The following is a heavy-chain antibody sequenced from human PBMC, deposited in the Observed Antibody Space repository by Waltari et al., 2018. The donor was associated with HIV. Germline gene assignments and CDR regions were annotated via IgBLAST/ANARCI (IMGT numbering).Heavy chain of an antibody. Sequence: QVHLQQWGPGLVKPSETLSLTCAVYGEFKSYYWRWIRQAPDKGLEWIGKIDHYGATDYNPSLKSRVTISVDTSKNQFSLRLTSVTAADTGTYYCAKGALMRWLHSPRHWFDPWGQGNLVTVSS. J-gene: IGHJ5*02. V-gene: IGHV4-34*02. D-gene: IGHD2-21*01. CDR1: GEFKSYY. CDR3: AKGALMRWLHSPRHWFDP. CDR2: IDHYGAT.